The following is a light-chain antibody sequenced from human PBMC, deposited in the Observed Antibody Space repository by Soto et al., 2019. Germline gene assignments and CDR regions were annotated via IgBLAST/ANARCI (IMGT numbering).Light chain of an antibody. CDR3: QQSYSTPDT. V-gene: IGKV1-9*01. CDR2: AAS. J-gene: IGKJ2*01. CDR1: QGISSY. Sequence: DIQLTQSPSFLSASVGDRVTITCRASQGISSYLAWYQQKPGKAPKLLIYAASTLQSGVPSRFSGSGSGTEFTLTISSLQPEDFATYYCQQSYSTPDTFGQGTKVDIK.